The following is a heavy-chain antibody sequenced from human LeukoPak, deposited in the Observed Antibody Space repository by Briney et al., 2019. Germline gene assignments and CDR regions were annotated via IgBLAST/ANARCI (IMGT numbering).Heavy chain of an antibody. CDR1: GFTFSSYS. Sequence: PGGSLRLSCAASGFTFSSYSMNWVRQAPGKGLEWVSSISSSSSYIYYADSVKGRFTISRDNSKNTLYLQMNSLRADDTAVYYCAGRRDSSSYSAFHIWGQGTMVTVSS. V-gene: IGHV3-21*04. J-gene: IGHJ3*02. CDR3: AGRRDSSSYSAFHI. D-gene: IGHD3-22*01. CDR2: ISSSSSYI.